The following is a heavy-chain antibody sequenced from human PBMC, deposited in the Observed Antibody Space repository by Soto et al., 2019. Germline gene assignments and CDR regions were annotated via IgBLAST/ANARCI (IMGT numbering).Heavy chain of an antibody. CDR2: IIPIFGTA. J-gene: IGHJ6*02. Sequence: GASVKVSCKASGGTFSSYAISWVRQAPGQGLEWMGGIIPIFGTANYAQKFQGRVTITADESTSTAYMELSSLRSEDTAVYYCARADPTIFGAGRGYYYGMDVWGQGTTVTVSS. CDR1: GGTFSSYA. CDR3: ARADPTIFGAGRGYYYGMDV. V-gene: IGHV1-69*13. D-gene: IGHD3-3*01.